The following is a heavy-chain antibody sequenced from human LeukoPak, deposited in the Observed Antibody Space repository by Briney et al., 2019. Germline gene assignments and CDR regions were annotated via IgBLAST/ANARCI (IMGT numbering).Heavy chain of an antibody. Sequence: GRSLRLSCAASGFTFSSYGMHWVRQAPGKGLEWVAVIWYDGSNKYYADSVKGRFTISRDNSKNTLYLQMNSLRAEDTAVYYCARPLRSGSTSCSYDYWGQGTLVTVSS. CDR3: ARPLRSGSTSCSYDY. CDR1: GFTFSSYG. J-gene: IGHJ4*02. D-gene: IGHD2-2*01. V-gene: IGHV3-33*01. CDR2: IWYDGSNK.